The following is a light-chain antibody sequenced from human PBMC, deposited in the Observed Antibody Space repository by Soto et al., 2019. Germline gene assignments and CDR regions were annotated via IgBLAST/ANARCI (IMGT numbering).Light chain of an antibody. J-gene: IGLJ2*01. Sequence: QSVLTQPPSASGTPGQRVTISCSGSISNIGGNTVNWYHQLPGTAPKLLTYTNNQRPSGVPDRFSGSKSGTSASLAISGLQSEAEADYYCAAWDDSLNGVVFGGGTKLTVL. V-gene: IGLV1-44*01. CDR3: AAWDDSLNGVV. CDR2: TNN. CDR1: ISNIGGNT.